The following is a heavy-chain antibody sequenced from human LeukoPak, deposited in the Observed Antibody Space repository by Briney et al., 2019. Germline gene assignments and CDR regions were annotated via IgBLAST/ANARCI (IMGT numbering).Heavy chain of an antibody. Sequence: SGTLSLTCAVSGGSISSSNWWSWVRQPPGKGLEWIGEIYHSGSTNYNPSLKSRVTISVDKSKNQFSLKLSSVTAADTAVYYCARDVKVGATVYYFDYWGQGTLVTVSS. CDR3: ARDVKVGATVYYFDY. CDR2: IYHSGST. V-gene: IGHV4-4*02. D-gene: IGHD1-26*01. J-gene: IGHJ4*02. CDR1: GGSISSSNW.